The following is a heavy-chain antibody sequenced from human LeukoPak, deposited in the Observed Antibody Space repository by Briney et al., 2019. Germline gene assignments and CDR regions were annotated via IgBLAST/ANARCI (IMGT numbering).Heavy chain of an antibody. J-gene: IGHJ3*02. D-gene: IGHD3-22*01. CDR1: GFTFSNAW. V-gene: IGHV3-15*01. CDR2: IKSKTDGGTT. CDR3: TTAQWLLRNDAFDI. Sequence: GGSLRLSCAASGFTFSNAWMSWVRQAPGKGLEWVGRIKSKTDGGTTDYAAPVKGRFTISRDDSKNTLYLQMNSLKTEDTAVYYCTTAQWLLRNDAFDIWGQGTLVTVSS.